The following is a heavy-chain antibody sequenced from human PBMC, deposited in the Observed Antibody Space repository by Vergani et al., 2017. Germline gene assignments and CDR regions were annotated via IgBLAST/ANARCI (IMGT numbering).Heavy chain of an antibody. CDR2: ISGSGGST. Sequence: EVQLLESGGGLVQPGGSLRLSCAASGFTFSSYAMSWVRQAPGKGLEWVSAISGSGGSTYYADSVKGRFTISRDNSKNTLYLQMNSLRSEDTAVYYCARAGMISLTGYYMGGWFDPWGQGTLVTVSS. D-gene: IGHD3-9*01. J-gene: IGHJ5*02. CDR1: GFTFSSYA. V-gene: IGHV3-23*01. CDR3: ARAGMISLTGYYMGGWFDP.